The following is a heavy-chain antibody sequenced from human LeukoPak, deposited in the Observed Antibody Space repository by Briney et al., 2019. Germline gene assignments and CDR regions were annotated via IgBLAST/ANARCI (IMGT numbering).Heavy chain of an antibody. J-gene: IGHJ5*02. D-gene: IGHD6-13*01. CDR2: IKQDGSEK. Sequence: GGSLRLSCAASGFTFSSYWISWVRQAPGKGLEWVANIKQDGSEKYYVDSVKGRFTTSRDNAKNSLYLQMNSLRAEDTAVYYCARDAAGRGVFNWFDPWGQGTLVTVSS. CDR1: GFTFSSYW. V-gene: IGHV3-7*01. CDR3: ARDAAGRGVFNWFDP.